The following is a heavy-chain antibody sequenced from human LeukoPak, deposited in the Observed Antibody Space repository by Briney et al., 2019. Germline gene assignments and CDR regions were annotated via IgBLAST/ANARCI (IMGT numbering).Heavy chain of an antibody. CDR2: IKSKTDGGTT. CDR1: GFTFSSYA. D-gene: IGHD2-2*01. V-gene: IGHV3-15*01. J-gene: IGHJ1*01. CDR3: TARYCRSTSCYGEYFQR. Sequence: GRSLRLPCAASGFTFSSYAMHWVRQAPGKGLEWVGRIKSKTDGGTTDYAAPVKGRFTISRDDSKNTLYLQMNSLKTEDTAVYYCTARYCRSTSCYGEYFQRWGQGTLVTVSS.